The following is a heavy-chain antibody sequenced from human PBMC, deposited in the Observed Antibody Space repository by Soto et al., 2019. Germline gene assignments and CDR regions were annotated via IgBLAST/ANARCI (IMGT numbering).Heavy chain of an antibody. CDR3: AREATSDAFDI. D-gene: IGHD2-2*01. Sequence: SVKVSCKASGGTFSSYAISWVRQAPGQGLEWMGGIIHIFGTANYAQKFQGRVTITADKSTSTAYMELSSLRSEDTAVYYCAREATSDAFDIWGQGTILTVSS. CDR1: GGTFSSYA. J-gene: IGHJ3*02. V-gene: IGHV1-69*06. CDR2: IIHIFGTA.